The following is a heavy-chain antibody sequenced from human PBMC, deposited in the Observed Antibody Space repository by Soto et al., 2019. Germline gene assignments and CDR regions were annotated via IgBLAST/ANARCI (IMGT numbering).Heavy chain of an antibody. CDR3: AKDPRAYCSGGSCYSHYFDY. CDR1: GFTFSSYA. Sequence: PGGSLRLSCAASGFTFSSYAMSWVRQAPGKGLEWVSAISGSGGSTYYADSVKGRFTISRDNSKNTLYLQMNSLRAEDTAVYYCAKDPRAYCSGGSCYSHYFDYWGQGTLVTVSS. V-gene: IGHV3-23*01. D-gene: IGHD2-15*01. J-gene: IGHJ4*02. CDR2: ISGSGGST.